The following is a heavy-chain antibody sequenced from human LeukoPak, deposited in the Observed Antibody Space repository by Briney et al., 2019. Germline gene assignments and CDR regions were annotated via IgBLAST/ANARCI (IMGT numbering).Heavy chain of an antibody. CDR2: ISHDGTNK. J-gene: IGHJ6*02. CDR3: ARDPLATGYYSGMDV. D-gene: IGHD5-24*01. Sequence: PGRSLRLSCAASGFTFSSYAMHWVRQAPGKGLEWAALISHDGTNKHYADSAKGRFTISRDNSKNTLYLQINSLRAEDTAVYYCARDPLATGYYSGMDVWGQGTTVTVSS. CDR1: GFTFSSYA. V-gene: IGHV3-30-3*01.